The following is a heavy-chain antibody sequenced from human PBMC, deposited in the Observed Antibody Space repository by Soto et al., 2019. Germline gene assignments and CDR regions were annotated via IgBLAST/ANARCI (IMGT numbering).Heavy chain of an antibody. CDR3: AREYSSAFDY. D-gene: IGHD6-25*01. J-gene: IGHJ4*02. CDR2: ISSSSSYI. Sequence: EVQLVDSWGGLVKPGGSLRLSCAPSGFTFSRYSMSWVRQAPGKGLEWVSSISSSSSYIYYADSVKGRFTISRDNAKNSLFLQMNSLRAEDTAVYYCAREYSSAFDYWGQGTLVTVSS. V-gene: IGHV3-21*01. CDR1: GFTFSRYS.